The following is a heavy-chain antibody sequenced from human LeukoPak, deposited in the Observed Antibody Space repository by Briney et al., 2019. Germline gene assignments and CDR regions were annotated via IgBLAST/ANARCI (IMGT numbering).Heavy chain of an antibody. D-gene: IGHD1-1*01. J-gene: IGHJ6*02. CDR3: ARDGASIDDQYYGLDV. V-gene: IGHV3-21*06. CDR1: GFAFNSYT. CDR2: IRSNSRGI. Sequence: GGSLRLSCAASGFAFNSYTMNWVRQAPGKGLESVSSIRSNSRGINYADSVKGRFTISRDNDKNTVFLEMNSLRAEDTAVYYCARDGASIDDQYYGLDVWGQGTTVTVSS.